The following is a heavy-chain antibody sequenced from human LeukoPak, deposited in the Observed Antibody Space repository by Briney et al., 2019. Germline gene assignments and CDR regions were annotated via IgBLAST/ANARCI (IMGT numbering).Heavy chain of an antibody. CDR1: GFTFSSYW. D-gene: IGHD1-1*01. J-gene: IGHJ6*02. V-gene: IGHV3-7*01. Sequence: PGGSLRLSCAASGFTFSSYWMSWVRQAPGKGLEWVANIKQDGSEKYYVDSVKGRFTISRDNAKNSLYLQMNSLRAEDTAVYYCARDGGWNHYYGMDVWGQGTTVTVSS. CDR2: IKQDGSEK. CDR3: ARDGGWNHYYGMDV.